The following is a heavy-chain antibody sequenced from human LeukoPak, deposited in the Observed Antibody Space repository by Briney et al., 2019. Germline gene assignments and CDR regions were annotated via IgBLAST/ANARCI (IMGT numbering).Heavy chain of an antibody. J-gene: IGHJ4*02. CDR2: ISGSGVTT. V-gene: IGHV3-23*01. CDR3: AKLYGYNSYDYFDC. D-gene: IGHD5-24*01. Sequence: PGGSLRLSCAASGCTFSSYAMTWVRQAPGKGLGWVSSISGSGVTTYYADSVKGRFTVSRDNSKNTLYLQMSSLRAEDTAVYYCAKLYGYNSYDYFDCWGQGTLVTVSS. CDR1: GCTFSSYA.